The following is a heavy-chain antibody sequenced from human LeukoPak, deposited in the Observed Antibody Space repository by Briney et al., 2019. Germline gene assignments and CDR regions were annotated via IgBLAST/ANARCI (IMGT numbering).Heavy chain of an antibody. Sequence: ASVKVSCKASGYTFTSYYMHWVRQAPGQGLEWMGIINPSGGSTSYAQKFQGRVTMTRNTSISTAYMELSSLRSEDTAVYYCARGPRSGWLSLYYYYMDVWGKGTTVTISS. V-gene: IGHV1-46*01. CDR2: INPSGGST. J-gene: IGHJ6*03. CDR3: ARGPRSGWLSLYYYYMDV. D-gene: IGHD6-19*01. CDR1: GYTFTSYY.